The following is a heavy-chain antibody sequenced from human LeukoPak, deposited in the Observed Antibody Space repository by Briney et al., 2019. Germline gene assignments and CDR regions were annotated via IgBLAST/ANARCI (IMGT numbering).Heavy chain of an antibody. CDR3: ARHRTGHYSTDPFDY. V-gene: IGHV5-51*01. D-gene: IGHD3-22*01. CDR1: GYSFISYW. Sequence: GESLKISCKGSGYSFISYWIGWVRQMPGKGLEWMGIIYPGDSDTRYSPSFQGQVTISVDKSINTAYLQWNSLKASDTAMYYCARHRTGHYSTDPFDYWGQGTLVTVSS. J-gene: IGHJ4*02. CDR2: IYPGDSDT.